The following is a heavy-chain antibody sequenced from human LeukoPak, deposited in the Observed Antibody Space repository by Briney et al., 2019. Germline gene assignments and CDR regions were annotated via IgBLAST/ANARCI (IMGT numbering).Heavy chain of an antibody. CDR3: ARGRCSSASCFFDY. CDR2: IKQDGSEK. V-gene: IGHV3-7*01. J-gene: IGHJ4*02. CDR1: GFTFSIYW. D-gene: IGHD2-2*01. Sequence: GGSLRHSCAASGFTFSIYWMSWVRQAPGKGLEWVANIKQDGSEKYYVDSVKGRFTISRDNAKNSLSLQMNSLRAEDTAVYYCARGRCSSASCFFDYWGQGTLVTVSS.